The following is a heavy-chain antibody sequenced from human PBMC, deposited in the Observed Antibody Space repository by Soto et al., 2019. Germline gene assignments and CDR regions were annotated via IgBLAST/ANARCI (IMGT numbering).Heavy chain of an antibody. CDR1: SGFFSGYY. CDR2: ISQSGNT. D-gene: IGHD6-6*01. V-gene: IGHV4-34*01. CDR3: ARAPKVSGSSQTRPDF. Sequence: SETLSLTCSIYSGFFSGYYWRWIRQPPGKGLEWIGEISQSGNTNYSPSLKSRVSISIDTSKKQFSLNLASVSAADTAVYYCARAPKVSGSSQTRPDFWGQGTLVTVSS. J-gene: IGHJ4*02.